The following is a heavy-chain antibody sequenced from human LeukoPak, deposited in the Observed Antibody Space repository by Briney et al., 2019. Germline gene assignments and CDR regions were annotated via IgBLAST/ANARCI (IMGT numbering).Heavy chain of an antibody. CDR1: GGSISSSSYY. D-gene: IGHD6-6*01. J-gene: IGHJ5*02. Sequence: ASETLSLTCTVSGGSISSSSYYWGWIRQPPGKGLEWIGSIYYSGSTNNNPSLKSRVTISVDTSKNQFSLKLSSVTAADTAVYYCARHAWGSSVPHWFDPWGQGTLVTVSS. V-gene: IGHV4-39*01. CDR3: ARHAWGSSVPHWFDP. CDR2: IYYSGST.